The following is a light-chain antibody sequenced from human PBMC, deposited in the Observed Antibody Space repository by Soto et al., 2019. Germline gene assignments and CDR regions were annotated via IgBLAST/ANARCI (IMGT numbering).Light chain of an antibody. J-gene: IGKJ1*01. V-gene: IGKV1-8*01. Sequence: AIRMTQSPSSFSASKGDRVTITCRASQGISSYLAWYQQKPGKAPKLLIYAASTLQSGVPSRFGGSGSGTDFTLTISCLQSEDFATYYCQQYYSYPRTFGQGTKVDIK. CDR1: QGISSY. CDR2: AAS. CDR3: QQYYSYPRT.